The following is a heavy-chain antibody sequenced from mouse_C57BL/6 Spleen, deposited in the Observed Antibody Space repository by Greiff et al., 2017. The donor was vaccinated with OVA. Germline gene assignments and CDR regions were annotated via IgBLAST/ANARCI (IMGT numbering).Heavy chain of an antibody. CDR1: GFTFSDYY. CDR3: ARDGYGGFAY. Sequence: EVKLMESEGGLVQPGSSMKLSCTASGFTFSDYYMAWVRQVPEKGLEWVANINYDGSSTYYLDSLKSRFIISRDNAKNILYLQMSSLKSEDTATYYCARDGYGGFAYWGQGTLVTVSA. J-gene: IGHJ3*01. D-gene: IGHD1-1*02. CDR2: INYDGSST. V-gene: IGHV5-16*01.